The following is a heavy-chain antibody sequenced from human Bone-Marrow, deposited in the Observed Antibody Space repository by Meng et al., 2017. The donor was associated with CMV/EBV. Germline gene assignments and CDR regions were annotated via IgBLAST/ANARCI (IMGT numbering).Heavy chain of an antibody. J-gene: IGHJ6*02. CDR1: GGTFSSYA. Sequence: SVKVSCKASGGTFSSYAITWVRQAPGQGLEWVGGTIPMYGTANYAQKFQGRVTITTDESMNTAYMELTSLTSDDMAVYYCARGHTDCISPACQILYYYYYMAVWGQGTTVTVSS. CDR3: ARGHTDCISPACQILYYYYYMAV. D-gene: IGHD2-2*01. CDR2: TIPMYGTA. V-gene: IGHV1-69*05.